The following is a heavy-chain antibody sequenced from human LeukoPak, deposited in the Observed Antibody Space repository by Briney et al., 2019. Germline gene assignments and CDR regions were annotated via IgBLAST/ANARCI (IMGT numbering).Heavy chain of an antibody. V-gene: IGHV3-23*01. J-gene: IGHJ5*02. CDR1: GFTIKSYG. Sequence: GGSLRLSCAASGFTIKSYGMSWVRQAPGKGLEWVSGITGSVISTYYADSVKGRFTISRDNAKNSLYLQMNSLRAEDTAVYYCARDSTWGQGTLVTVSS. CDR2: ITGSVIST. CDR3: ARDST.